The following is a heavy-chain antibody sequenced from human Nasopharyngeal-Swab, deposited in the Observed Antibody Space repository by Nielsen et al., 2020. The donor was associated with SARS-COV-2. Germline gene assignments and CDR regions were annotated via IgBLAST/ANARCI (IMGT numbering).Heavy chain of an antibody. CDR2: ISWNSGSI. Sequence: SLKISCSVSEFTFSDYVMNWVRQAPGKGLEWVSGISWNSGSITYADSVKGRFTISRDNAKNFLYLQMNSLRAEDTALYYCAKGGRIAMIEDFWGQGTMVTVSS. J-gene: IGHJ3*01. CDR3: AKGGRIAMIEDF. CDR1: EFTFSDYV. V-gene: IGHV3-9*01. D-gene: IGHD3-22*01.